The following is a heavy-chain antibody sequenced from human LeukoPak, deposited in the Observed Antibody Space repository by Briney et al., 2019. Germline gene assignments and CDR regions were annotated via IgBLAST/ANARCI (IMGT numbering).Heavy chain of an antibody. CDR1: GYTFTGYY. V-gene: IGHV1-2*02. Sequence: GASVKVSCKASGYTFTGYYMHWVRQAPGQGLEWMGWINPNSGGTNYAQKFQGRVTMTRDTSISTAYMELSRLRSDDTAVYYCARGSTVTIRLSDAFDIWGQGTMVTVSS. CDR3: ARGSTVTIRLSDAFDI. CDR2: INPNSGGT. J-gene: IGHJ3*02. D-gene: IGHD4-17*01.